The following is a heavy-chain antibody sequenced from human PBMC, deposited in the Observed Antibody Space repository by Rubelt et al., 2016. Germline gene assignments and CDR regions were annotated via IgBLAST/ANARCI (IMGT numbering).Heavy chain of an antibody. CDR3: ASGGRYSSIGWFDP. CDR2: IYSGGST. CDR1: GFTVSSNY. V-gene: IGHV3-53*01. Sequence: VQVVESGGGVVQPGGSLRLSCAASGFTVSSNYMSWVRQAPGKGLEWVSVIYSGGSTYYADSVKGRFTISRDNSKNTLYLQMNSLRAEDTAVYYCASGGRYSSIGWFDPWGQGTLVTVSS. J-gene: IGHJ5*02. D-gene: IGHD6-13*01.